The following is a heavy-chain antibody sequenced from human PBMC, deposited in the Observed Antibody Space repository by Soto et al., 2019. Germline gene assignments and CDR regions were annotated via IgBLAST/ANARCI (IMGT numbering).Heavy chain of an antibody. CDR1: GGSISSGGYY. Sequence: SETLSLTCTVSGGSISSGGYYWSWIRQHPGKGLEWIGYIYYSGSTYYNPSLKSRVTISVDTSKNQFSLKLSSVTAADTAVYYCARVRLDYQYFDYWGQGTLVTVSS. CDR2: IYYSGST. J-gene: IGHJ4*02. CDR3: ARVRLDYQYFDY. V-gene: IGHV4-31*03. D-gene: IGHD2-2*03.